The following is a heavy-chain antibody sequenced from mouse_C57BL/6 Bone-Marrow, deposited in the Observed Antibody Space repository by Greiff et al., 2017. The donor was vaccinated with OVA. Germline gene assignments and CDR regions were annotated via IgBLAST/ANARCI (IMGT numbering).Heavy chain of an antibody. D-gene: IGHD1-1*01. CDR1: GSPFPGFG. V-gene: IGHV1-81*01. CDR2: FFPRGGNT. J-gene: IGHJ4*01. CDR3: ARVRVFITTVVDAMDY. Sequence: QVQLQHSEAELARPGASVKLSCRASGSPFPGFGISGVKQRTGQGLEWIGEFFPRGGNTYYIEKFKGKARLTADKSASTAYMELRSLTSEDSAVYFCARVRVFITTVVDAMDYWGQGTSVTVSS.